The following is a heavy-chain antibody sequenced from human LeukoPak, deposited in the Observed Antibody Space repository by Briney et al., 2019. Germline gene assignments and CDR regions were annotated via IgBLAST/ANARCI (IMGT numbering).Heavy chain of an antibody. D-gene: IGHD1-26*01. Sequence: GGSLRLSCAASGFAFSSYAMSWVRQTPGKGLEWVSAISSRGGTTYYADSVQGRFTIPRDNSKNTLHLQMNSLRGEDTAIYYCAKWGVSGSYYDYWGQGTLVTVSS. CDR3: AKWGVSGSYYDY. J-gene: IGHJ4*02. CDR2: ISSRGGTT. V-gene: IGHV3-23*01. CDR1: GFAFSSYA.